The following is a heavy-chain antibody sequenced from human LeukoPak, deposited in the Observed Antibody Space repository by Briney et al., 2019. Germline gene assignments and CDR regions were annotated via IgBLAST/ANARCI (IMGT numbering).Heavy chain of an antibody. Sequence: GASVKVSCKASGYTFTNYGITWVRQAPGQGREGMGWISAYNANTNYAQKFQGRVTMTTDTSTSTVYMELRSLRSDDTAIYYCARTDYDILTGPRMDVWGKGTTVTVSS. CDR3: ARTDYDILTGPRMDV. D-gene: IGHD3-9*01. CDR1: GYTFTNYG. V-gene: IGHV1-18*04. CDR2: ISAYNANT. J-gene: IGHJ6*04.